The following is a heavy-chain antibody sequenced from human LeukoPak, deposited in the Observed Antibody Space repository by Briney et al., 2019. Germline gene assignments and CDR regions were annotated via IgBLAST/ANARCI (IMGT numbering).Heavy chain of an antibody. J-gene: IGHJ6*02. CDR2: IIPIFGTA. D-gene: IGHD2-21*02. CDR3: ARDKLCGGDCYDYYYYGMDV. V-gene: IGHV1-69*13. CDR1: GSTFSSYA. Sequence: ASVKVSCKASGSTFSSYAISWVRQAPGQGLEWMGGIIPIFGTANYAQKFQGRVTITADESTSTAYMELSSLRSEDTAVYYCARDKLCGGDCYDYYYYGMDVWGQGTTVTVSS.